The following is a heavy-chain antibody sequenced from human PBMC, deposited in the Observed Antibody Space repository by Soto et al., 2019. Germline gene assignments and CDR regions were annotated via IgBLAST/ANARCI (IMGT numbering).Heavy chain of an antibody. CDR1: GFTVSSYT. CDR3: ARVHYYDSSGYLPLDF. CDR2: VSYDGGDK. D-gene: IGHD3-22*01. J-gene: IGHJ4*02. Sequence: QVQLVESGGGVVQPGTSLRLSCAVSGFTVSSYTVHWVRQAPGKGPEWVAFVSYDGGDKYYADSVKGRFTISRDNSRNTLFLQMNSLRAEDTAVYYCARVHYYDSSGYLPLDFWGQGTLVTVSS. V-gene: IGHV3-30-3*01.